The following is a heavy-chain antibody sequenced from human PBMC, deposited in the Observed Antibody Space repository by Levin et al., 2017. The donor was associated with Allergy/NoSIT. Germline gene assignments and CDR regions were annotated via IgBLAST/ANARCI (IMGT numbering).Heavy chain of an antibody. J-gene: IGHJ4*02. CDR2: ISYSGST. CDR1: AGAMSTYY. CDR3: ARGGRDSSSSQDFDF. V-gene: IGHV4-59*01. D-gene: IGHD6-6*01. Sequence: SQTLSLTCTVSAGAMSTYYWNWIRQPPGKGLEWIGYISYSGSTDYNPSLKNRVTISKDTSKNQFSLKVTSVTAADTAVYYCARGGRDSSSSQDFDFWGQGTLVTVSS.